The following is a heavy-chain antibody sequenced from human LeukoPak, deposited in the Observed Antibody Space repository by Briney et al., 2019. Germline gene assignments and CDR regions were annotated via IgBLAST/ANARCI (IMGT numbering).Heavy chain of an antibody. D-gene: IGHD6-6*01. V-gene: IGHV3-11*01. J-gene: IGHJ4*02. CDR2: ISGSGNTV. CDR3: AKCISTSSTAKHY. CDR1: GFTFSDYY. Sequence: GGSLRLSCAASGFTFSDYYMSWIRQAPGKGLEWISYISGSGNTVYYADYVKGRFTISRDNAKNSLYLQMNSLRAEDTAVYYCAKCISTSSTAKHYWGQGTLVTVSS.